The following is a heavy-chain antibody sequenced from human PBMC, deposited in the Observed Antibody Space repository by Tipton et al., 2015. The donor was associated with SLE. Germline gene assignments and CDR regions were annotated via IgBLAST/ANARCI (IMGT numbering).Heavy chain of an antibody. CDR3: ARGAAGWGNNWFDP. CDR2: INHSGST. J-gene: IGHJ5*02. CDR1: GGSFSGYY. D-gene: IGHD6-13*01. Sequence: TLSLTCAVYGGSFSGYYWSWIRQPPGKGLEWIGEINHSGSTNYNPSLKSRVTISVDTSKNQFSLKLSSVTAADTAVYYCARGAAGWGNNWFDPWSQGTLVTVSS. V-gene: IGHV4-34*01.